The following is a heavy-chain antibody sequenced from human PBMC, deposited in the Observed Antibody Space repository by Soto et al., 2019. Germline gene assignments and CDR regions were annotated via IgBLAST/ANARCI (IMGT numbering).Heavy chain of an antibody. V-gene: IGHV3-48*02. CDR3: ARDRGYCSGGSCYPLRAFDI. CDR2: ISSSSSTI. J-gene: IGHJ3*02. D-gene: IGHD2-15*01. Sequence: ESGGGLVQPGGSLRLSCAASGFTFSSYSMNWVRQAPGKGLEWVSYISSSSSTIYYADSVKGRFTISRDNAKNSLYLQMNSLRDEDTAVYYCARDRGYCSGGSCYPLRAFDIWGQGTMVTVSS. CDR1: GFTFSSYS.